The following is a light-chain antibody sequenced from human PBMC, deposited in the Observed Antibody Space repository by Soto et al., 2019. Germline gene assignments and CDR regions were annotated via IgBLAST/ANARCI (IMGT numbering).Light chain of an antibody. CDR3: QQRSNWPSIT. Sequence: IVLTQSPGTLSLPPGERATLSFMASQTVSNNFLAWYQEKPGRGPRLLIYGASTRATGIPDRFSGSGSGTDFTLTISSLEPEDFAVYYCQQRSNWPSITFGQGTRLE. CDR2: GAS. CDR1: QTVSNNF. V-gene: IGKV3D-20*02. J-gene: IGKJ5*01.